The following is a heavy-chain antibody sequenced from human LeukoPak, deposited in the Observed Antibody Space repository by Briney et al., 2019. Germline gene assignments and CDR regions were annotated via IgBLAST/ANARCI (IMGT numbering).Heavy chain of an antibody. J-gene: IGHJ4*02. D-gene: IGHD2-15*01. CDR2: IKQDESEK. V-gene: IGHV3-7*04. CDR1: GFTFSNYA. Sequence: GGSLRLSCAASGFTFSNYAMRWVRQAPGKGLEWVANIKQDESEKYYGASVKGRFTISRDNAKNSLYLQMNSLRAEDTAVYYCARPRAYCSGGSCFPPDYWGQGTLITVSS. CDR3: ARPRAYCSGGSCFPPDY.